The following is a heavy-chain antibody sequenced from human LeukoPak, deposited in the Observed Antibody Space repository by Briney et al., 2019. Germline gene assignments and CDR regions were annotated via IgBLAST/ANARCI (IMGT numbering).Heavy chain of an antibody. CDR3: AREYYGSSGYYNDY. Sequence: SETLSLTCTVSGGSISSYYWSWIRQPPGKGLEWIGYIYYSGSTNYNPSLKSRVTMSVDTSKNQFSLKLTSVTAADTAVYYCAREYYGSSGYYNDYWGQGALVTVSS. J-gene: IGHJ4*02. CDR1: GGSISSYY. V-gene: IGHV4-59*01. D-gene: IGHD3-22*01. CDR2: IYYSGST.